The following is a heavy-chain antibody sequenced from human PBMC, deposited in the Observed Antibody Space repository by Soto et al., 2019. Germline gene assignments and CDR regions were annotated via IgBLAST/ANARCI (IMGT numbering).Heavy chain of an antibody. V-gene: IGHV3-30-3*01. Sequence: GGSLRLSCAASGFTFSSYAMHWVRQAPGKGLEWVAVISYDGSNKYYADSVKGRFTISRDNSKNTLYLQMNSLRAEDTAVYYCARDTEWDSNPPNYYYYYGMDVWGQGTTVTVSS. CDR3: ARDTEWDSNPPNYYYYYGMDV. D-gene: IGHD1-26*01. J-gene: IGHJ6*02. CDR2: ISYDGSNK. CDR1: GFTFSSYA.